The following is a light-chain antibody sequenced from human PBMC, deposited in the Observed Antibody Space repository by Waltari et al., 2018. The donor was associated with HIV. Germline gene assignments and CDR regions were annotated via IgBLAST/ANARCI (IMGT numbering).Light chain of an antibody. CDR2: EAS. J-gene: IGKJ4*01. V-gene: IGKV1-5*01. CDR1: QSISSW. CDR3: LQYSGSSLSLT. Sequence: DIQMTQSPSTLSASVGDRVTITCRASQSISSWLAWYQQKPGKAPKLLIYEASTLQDGVPSRFSGSRSGTEFTLTISSLQPDDFAVYYCLQYSGSSLSLTFGGGTKVEIK.